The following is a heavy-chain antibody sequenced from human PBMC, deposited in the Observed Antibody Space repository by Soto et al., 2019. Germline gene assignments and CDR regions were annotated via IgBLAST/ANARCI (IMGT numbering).Heavy chain of an antibody. V-gene: IGHV1-69*02. D-gene: IGHD3-3*01. Sequence: GASVKVSCKASGGTFSSYTISWVRQAPGQGLEWMGRIIPILGIANYAQKFQGRVTITEDTSTDTAYMELSRLRSDDTAVYYCARGAGQYYDSWSGPYYYGMDVWGQGTTVTVSS. CDR2: IIPILGIA. CDR1: GGTFSSYT. CDR3: ARGAGQYYDSWSGPYYYGMDV. J-gene: IGHJ6*02.